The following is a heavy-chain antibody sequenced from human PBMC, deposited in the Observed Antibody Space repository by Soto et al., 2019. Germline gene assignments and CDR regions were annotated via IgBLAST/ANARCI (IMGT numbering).Heavy chain of an antibody. CDR1: GFTFSSYG. J-gene: IGHJ6*02. D-gene: IGHD6-13*01. V-gene: IGHV3-33*01. CDR3: ARDLTEGMDYGMDV. Sequence: QVQLVESGGGVVQPGRSLRLSCAASGFTFSSYGMHWVRQAPGKGLEWVAVIWYDGSNKYYADSVKGRFTISRDNSKNTLYLQMNSLRAEDKAVYYCARDLTEGMDYGMDVWGQGTTVTVSS. CDR2: IWYDGSNK.